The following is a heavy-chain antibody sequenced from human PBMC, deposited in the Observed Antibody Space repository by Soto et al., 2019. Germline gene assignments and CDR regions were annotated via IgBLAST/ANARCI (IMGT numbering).Heavy chain of an antibody. D-gene: IGHD3-10*01. CDR1: GYSISSGYY. CDR3: ARGSLGAFDI. J-gene: IGHJ3*02. CDR2: IYHSGST. Sequence: SETLSLTCAVSGYSISSGYYWGWIRQPPGKGLEWIGSIYHSGSTYYNPSLKSRVTISVDTSKNQFSLKLSSVTAADTAVYYCARGSLGAFDIWGQGTMVT. V-gene: IGHV4-38-2*01.